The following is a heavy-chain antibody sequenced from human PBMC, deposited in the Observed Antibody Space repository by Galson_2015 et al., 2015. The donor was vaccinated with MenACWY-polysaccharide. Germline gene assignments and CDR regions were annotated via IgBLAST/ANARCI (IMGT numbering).Heavy chain of an antibody. Sequence: SLRLSCAVSGFTFSIYGMYWVRQAPGQGLEFVSTIAGSGGGISYADSVKGGFTISRDNSRNTLFLQMTSLRVEDTAVYYCVKDFGRQVFGPAHWGQGTLVTVSS. CDR3: VKDFGRQVFGPAH. CDR2: IAGSGGGI. J-gene: IGHJ4*02. V-gene: IGHV3-64D*08. D-gene: IGHD2-21*01. CDR1: GFTFSIYG.